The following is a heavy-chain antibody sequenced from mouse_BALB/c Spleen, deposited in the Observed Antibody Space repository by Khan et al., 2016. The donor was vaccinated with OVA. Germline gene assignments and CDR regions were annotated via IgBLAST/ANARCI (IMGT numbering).Heavy chain of an antibody. D-gene: IGHD2-3*01. J-gene: IGHJ4*01. Sequence: EVRLQESGPGLVKPSQSLSLTCTVTGYSITSDYAWNWIRQFPGNKLEWMGYISSSGSTNYNPALKSRISITRDTSKNQFFLQLNSVTTEDTATYYFARDGSRYNYAMDYWGQGTSVTVSS. CDR2: ISSSGST. CDR1: GYSITSDYA. CDR3: ARDGSRYNYAMDY. V-gene: IGHV3-2*02.